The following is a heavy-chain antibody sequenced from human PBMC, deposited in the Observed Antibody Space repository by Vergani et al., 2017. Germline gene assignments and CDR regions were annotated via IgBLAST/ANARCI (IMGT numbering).Heavy chain of an antibody. J-gene: IGHJ5*02. Sequence: QVQLQESGPGLVKPSETLSLTCTVSGGSISSYYWSWIRQPPGKGLEWIGYIYYSGSTNYNPSLKSRVTISVDTSQNQFSLKLSSVTAADTAVYYCARDTGSDSGWYHPHEGPYNWFDPWGQGTLVTVSS. CDR3: ARDTGSDSGWYHPHEGPYNWFDP. CDR2: IYYSGST. CDR1: GGSISSYY. D-gene: IGHD6-13*01. V-gene: IGHV4-59*01.